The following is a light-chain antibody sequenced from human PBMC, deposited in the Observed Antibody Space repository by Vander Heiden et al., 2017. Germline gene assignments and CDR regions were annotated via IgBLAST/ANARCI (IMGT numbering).Light chain of an antibody. CDR2: WAS. J-gene: IGKJ1*01. Sequence: ILITQSPDSLAVSLGERATINCKSSQSVLYSSNNKNNLTWYQQKPGQPPRLLIYWASTRESGVPDRFSGSGSGTDFTLTISSLQAEDVAVYYCQQYFSTPRTFGQGTKVEIK. CDR3: QQYFSTPRT. V-gene: IGKV4-1*01. CDR1: QSVLYSSNNKNN.